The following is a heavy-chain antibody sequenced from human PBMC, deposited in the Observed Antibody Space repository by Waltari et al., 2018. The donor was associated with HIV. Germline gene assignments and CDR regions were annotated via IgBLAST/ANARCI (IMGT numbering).Heavy chain of an antibody. CDR1: GFTFSNAW. D-gene: IGHD6-19*01. CDR2: NKKKTDCGTT. V-gene: IGHV3-15*01. Sequence: EVQLVESGGGLVKPGGSLRLSCSASGFTFSNAWMSWVRQAPGKGLEWCGRNKKKTDCGTTSCAAPVKGRFTITRNDSKRSLYLQMNRRNTEDTAVCYYTTSVSGWVDYWGQVTLVTVSS. J-gene: IGHJ4*02. CDR3: TTSVSGWVDY.